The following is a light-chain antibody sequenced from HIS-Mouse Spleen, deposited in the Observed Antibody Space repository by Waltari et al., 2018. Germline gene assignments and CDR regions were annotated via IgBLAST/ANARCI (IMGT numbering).Light chain of an antibody. CDR2: WAS. V-gene: IGKV4-1*01. CDR1: QSVLYSSNNKNY. Sequence: DIVMTQSPVSLAVSLGERATINCKSSQSVLYSSNNKNYLAWYQQKPGQPPKLLIYWASTRESGVPDRFSGSGSGTDFTLTISSLQAEDVAVYYCQQYYSTPYTFGQGTKLEIK. CDR3: QQYYSTPYT. J-gene: IGKJ2*01.